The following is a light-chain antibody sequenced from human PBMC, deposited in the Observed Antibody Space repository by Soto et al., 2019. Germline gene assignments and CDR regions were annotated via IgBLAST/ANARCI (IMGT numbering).Light chain of an antibody. CDR1: QTISSW. J-gene: IGKJ1*01. CDR2: KAS. CDR3: QQYKGWPKT. Sequence: DIQMTHSPSTLSGSVGDRVTITCRASQTISSWLAWYQQKPWKAPKLLIYKASTLKSGVPSRFSGSGSGTELTLTITSMESEDFGVYYCQQYKGWPKTFGQGNKVDIK. V-gene: IGKV1-5*03.